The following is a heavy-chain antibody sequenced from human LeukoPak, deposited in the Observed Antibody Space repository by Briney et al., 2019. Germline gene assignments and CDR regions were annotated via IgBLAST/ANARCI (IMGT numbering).Heavy chain of an antibody. J-gene: IGHJ4*02. Sequence: ASVKVSCKASGYAFTGYYIHCVRQAPGQGLEWMGWINPNSGGTKYAEKVQGRVTMTRDTSSSTAYMELSWLRFDDSAVYYCARDFLVAGTSTYWGQGTLVTVSS. D-gene: IGHD6-19*01. CDR1: GYAFTGYY. V-gene: IGHV1-2*02. CDR2: INPNSGGT. CDR3: ARDFLVAGTSTY.